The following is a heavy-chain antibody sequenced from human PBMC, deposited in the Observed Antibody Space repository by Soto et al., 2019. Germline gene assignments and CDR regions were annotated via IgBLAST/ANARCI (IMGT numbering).Heavy chain of an antibody. CDR3: ATKPPYSTVWYYFDY. D-gene: IGHD2-2*01. J-gene: IGHJ4*02. CDR1: GDSISSYY. CDR2: ISYSGST. V-gene: IGHV4-59*01. Sequence: SETLSLTCTVSGDSISSYYWSWIRQPPGKGLEWIGYISYSGSTNYNPSLKSRVSISVDTSKNQFSLNLSSVTAADTAVYYCATKPPYSTVWYYFDYWGQGALVTVSS.